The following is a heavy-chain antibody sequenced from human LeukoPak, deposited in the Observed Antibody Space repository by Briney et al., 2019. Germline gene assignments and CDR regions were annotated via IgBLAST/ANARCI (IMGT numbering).Heavy chain of an antibody. CDR2: IDWDDEK. D-gene: IGHD6-19*01. V-gene: IGHV2-5*02. CDR3: AHRRRGYSSGWYTGNFDY. Sequence: SGPTLMNPTQTLTLTCTFSGFSLSPSGVGVGWIRQPPGKALDGLALIDWDDEKRYSPSLKSRLTITKDTSKNQVVLTMTNMDPVDTATYHCAHRRRGYSSGWYTGNFDYWGQGTLVTVSS. J-gene: IGHJ4*02. CDR1: GFSLSPSGVG.